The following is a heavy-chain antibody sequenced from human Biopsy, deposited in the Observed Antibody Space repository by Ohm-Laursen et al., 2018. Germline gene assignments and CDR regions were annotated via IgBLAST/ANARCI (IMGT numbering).Heavy chain of an antibody. D-gene: IGHD2-2*01. CDR2: IIPILRTT. V-gene: IGHV1-69*11. Sequence: SVKVSCKASGYTFTNYGISWVRQAPGQRLEWVGRIIPILRTTAYAQTFLGRVTITADSPTSTVDMELTSLTSDDTAVYFCAREAIGYQLPCDDWGQGTLVTVSS. CDR3: AREAIGYQLPCDD. CDR1: GYTFTNYG. J-gene: IGHJ4*02.